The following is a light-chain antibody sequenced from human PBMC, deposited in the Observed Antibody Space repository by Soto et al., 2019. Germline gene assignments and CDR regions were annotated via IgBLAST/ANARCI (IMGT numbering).Light chain of an antibody. CDR1: CSEGGGYDY. CDR3: SSYTSSSTSCV. V-gene: IGLV2-14*01. J-gene: IGLJ1*01. Sequence: QSVRTQPASVSGSPGQSITISCTGSCSEGGGYDYVSWYQQHPGKPPTLMIYDVSNRPSGVSDRFSGSKSGNTATLTISGLQAEDETDYYSSSYTSSSTSCVFGTGTKLTVL. CDR2: DVS.